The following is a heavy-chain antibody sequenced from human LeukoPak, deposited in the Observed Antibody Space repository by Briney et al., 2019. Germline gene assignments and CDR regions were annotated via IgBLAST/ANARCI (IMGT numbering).Heavy chain of an antibody. V-gene: IGHV3-21*01. CDR1: GFTFSTYS. CDR3: ARNDYGDYGIDY. D-gene: IGHD4-17*01. Sequence: PGGSLRLSCASSGFTFSTYSMSWVRQAPGKGLEWVSYISRSASSIYYADSVKGRFTPSRDNAKNSLYLQMNSLRAEDTAIYFCARNDYGDYGIDYWGQGTLVTVSS. J-gene: IGHJ4*02. CDR2: ISRSASSI.